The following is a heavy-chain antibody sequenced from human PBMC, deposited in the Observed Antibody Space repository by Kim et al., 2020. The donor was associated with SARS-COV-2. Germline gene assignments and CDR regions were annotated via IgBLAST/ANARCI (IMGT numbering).Heavy chain of an antibody. V-gene: IGHV4-59*01. Sequence: SETLSLTCTVSGGSISSYYWSWIRQPPGKGLEWIGYIYYSGSTNYNPPLKSRVTISVDTSKNQFSLKLSSVTAAGTAVYYCARDHREGLPYTATWYFTL. J-gene: IGHJ2*01. CDR1: GGSISSYY. CDR3: ARDHREGLPYTATWYFTL. D-gene: IGHD3-3*01. CDR2: IYYSGST.